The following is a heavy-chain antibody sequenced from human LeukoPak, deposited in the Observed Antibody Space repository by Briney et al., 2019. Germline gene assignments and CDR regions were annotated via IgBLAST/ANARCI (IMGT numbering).Heavy chain of an antibody. CDR1: GFTFSSYA. CDR2: ISYDGSNK. Sequence: GGSLRLSCAASGFTFSSYAMHWVRQAPGKGLEWVAVISYDGSNKYYADSVKGRFTISRDNSKNTLYLQMNSLRAEDTAVYYCAKDDYSNVYYYYGMDVWGQGTTVTVSS. J-gene: IGHJ6*02. V-gene: IGHV3-30*04. CDR3: AKDDYSNVYYYYGMDV. D-gene: IGHD4-4*01.